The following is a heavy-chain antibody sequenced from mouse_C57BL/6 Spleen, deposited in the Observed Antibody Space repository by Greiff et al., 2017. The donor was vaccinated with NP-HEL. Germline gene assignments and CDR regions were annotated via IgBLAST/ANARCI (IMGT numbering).Heavy chain of an antibody. CDR2: INPNNGGT. CDR3: ARTYYSNYPWFAY. Sequence: EVQLQQSGPELVKPGASVKISCKASGYTFTDYYMNWVKQSHGKSLEWIGDINPNNGGTSYNQKFKGKATLTVDKSSSTAYMELRSLTSEDSAVYYCARTYYSNYPWFAYWSQGTLVTVSA. CDR1: GYTFTDYY. V-gene: IGHV1-26*01. D-gene: IGHD2-5*01. J-gene: IGHJ3*01.